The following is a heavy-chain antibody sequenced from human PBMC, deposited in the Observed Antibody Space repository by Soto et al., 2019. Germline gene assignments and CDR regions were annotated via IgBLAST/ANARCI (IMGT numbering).Heavy chain of an antibody. CDR1: GGSISSSNW. D-gene: IGHD6-13*01. V-gene: IGHV4-4*03. J-gene: IGHJ5*02. CDR2: IYHSGST. CDR3: ARDPNRNGYSSSWYNWFDP. Sequence: PETLSLTCAVSGGSISSSNWWSWVRQPPGKGLEWIGEIYHSGSTNYNPSLKSRVTISVDKSKNQFSLKLSSVTAADTAVYYCARDPNRNGYSSSWYNWFDPWGQGTLVTVSS.